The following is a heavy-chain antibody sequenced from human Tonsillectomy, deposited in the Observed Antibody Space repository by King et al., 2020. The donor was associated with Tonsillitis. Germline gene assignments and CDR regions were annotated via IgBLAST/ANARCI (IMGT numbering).Heavy chain of an antibody. CDR1: GGSISSHY. CDR3: ARDRRLYDTVNSYYMDV. CDR2: ISDTGST. J-gene: IGHJ6*03. D-gene: IGHD3-9*01. V-gene: IGHV4-59*11. Sequence: QLQESGPGLVKPSETLSLTCTVSGGSISSHYWSWIRQPPGKGLEWIGYISDTGSTNYNPSLKSRVTISVDTSKNQFSLKLSSVTAAESAVYYCARDRRLYDTVNSYYMDVWGKGTAVTVSS.